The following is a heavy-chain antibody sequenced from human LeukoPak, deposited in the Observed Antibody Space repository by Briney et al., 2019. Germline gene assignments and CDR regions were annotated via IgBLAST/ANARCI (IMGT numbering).Heavy chain of an antibody. Sequence: GGSLRLSCAASGFTVGSNYMSWVRQAPGKGLEWVSVIYSGGSTYYADSVKGRFTISRDNAKNSLYLQMNSLRAEDTAVYYCAEPGITMIGGVWGKGTTVTISS. J-gene: IGHJ6*04. D-gene: IGHD3-10*02. CDR3: AEPGITMIGGV. CDR1: GFTVGSNY. CDR2: IYSGGST. V-gene: IGHV3-66*01.